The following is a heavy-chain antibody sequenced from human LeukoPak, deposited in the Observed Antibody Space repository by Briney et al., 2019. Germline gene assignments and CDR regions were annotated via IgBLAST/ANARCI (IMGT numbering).Heavy chain of an antibody. J-gene: IGHJ6*02. CDR3: AKDFTSGWNYYYYGMDV. CDR2: LSGSGGST. CDR1: GFTFSGYA. Sequence: GGSLRLSCAASGFTFSGYAMSWVRQAPGKGLEWVSALSGSGGSTYYADSVKGRFTISRDNSKNTLYLQMNSLRAEDTAVYYCAKDFTSGWNYYYYGMDVWGQGTTVTVSS. D-gene: IGHD6-19*01. V-gene: IGHV3-23*01.